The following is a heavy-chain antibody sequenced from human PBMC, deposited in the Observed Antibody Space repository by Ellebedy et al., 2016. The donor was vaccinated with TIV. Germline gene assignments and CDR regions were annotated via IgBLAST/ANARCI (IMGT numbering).Heavy chain of an antibody. V-gene: IGHV3-21*01. CDR3: AKEPKVHAGPWYLDL. D-gene: IGHD1-1*01. J-gene: IGHJ2*01. Sequence: SVKGRFTISRDNAKNSLYLQMNSLRAEDTGVYYCAKEPKVHAGPWYLDLWGRGTLVTVSS.